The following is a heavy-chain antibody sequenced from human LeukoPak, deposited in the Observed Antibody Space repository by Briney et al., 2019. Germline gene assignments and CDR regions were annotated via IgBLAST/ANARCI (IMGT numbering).Heavy chain of an antibody. J-gene: IGHJ4*02. D-gene: IGHD5-12*01. CDR3: ARASGYDVFDY. CDR1: GFTFSSYA. V-gene: IGHV3-23*01. Sequence: SGGSLRLSCAASGFTFSSYAMSWVRQAPGKGLEWVSAISGSGGSTYYAASVKGRFTISRDNSKNTLYLQMTSLRAEDTAVYYCARASGYDVFDYWGQGTLVTVSS. CDR2: ISGSGGST.